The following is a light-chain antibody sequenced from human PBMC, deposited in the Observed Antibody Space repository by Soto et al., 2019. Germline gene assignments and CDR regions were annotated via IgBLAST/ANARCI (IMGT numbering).Light chain of an antibody. CDR1: RSISGNY. V-gene: IGKV3-20*01. Sequence: EMVLTQSPGTLSLSPGDRATLSCRASRSISGNYLAWYQQKPGQAPRVLIYGASTRATGIPDRFSGSGSGTDFTLTISRLEPEDFAVYYCQHYGVSPWTFGQGTKVEIK. CDR3: QHYGVSPWT. J-gene: IGKJ1*01. CDR2: GAS.